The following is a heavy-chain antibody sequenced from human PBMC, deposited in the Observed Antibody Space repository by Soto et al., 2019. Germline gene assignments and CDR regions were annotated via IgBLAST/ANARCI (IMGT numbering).Heavy chain of an antibody. V-gene: IGHV4-59*08. CDR1: GGSISSYY. J-gene: IGHJ4*02. CDR3: ARRTSENYYGSGGYFDY. Sequence: PSETLSLTCTVSGGSISSYYWSWIRQPPGKGLEWIGYIYYSGSTNYNPSLKSRVTISVDTSKNQFSLKLSSVTAADTAVYYCARRTSENYYGSGGYFDYWGQGTLVTVSS. CDR2: IYYSGST. D-gene: IGHD3-10*01.